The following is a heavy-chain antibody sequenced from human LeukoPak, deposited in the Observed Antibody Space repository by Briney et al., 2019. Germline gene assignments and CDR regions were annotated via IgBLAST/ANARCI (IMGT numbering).Heavy chain of an antibody. CDR3: ARLGGYSYGSTG. Sequence: PSETLSLTCTVSGGSISSYYWGWIRQPPGKGLEWIGSIYYSGSTYYNPSLKSRVTISVDTSKNQFSLKLSSVTAADTAVYYCARLGGYSYGSTGWGQGTLVTVSS. J-gene: IGHJ4*02. CDR2: IYYSGST. CDR1: GGSISSYY. D-gene: IGHD5-18*01. V-gene: IGHV4-39*01.